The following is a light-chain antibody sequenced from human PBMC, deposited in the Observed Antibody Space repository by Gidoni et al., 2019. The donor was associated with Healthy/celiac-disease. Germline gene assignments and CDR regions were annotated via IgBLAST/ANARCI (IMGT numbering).Light chain of an antibody. CDR2: AAS. CDR3: QQSYSTPLT. V-gene: IGKV1-39*01. CDR1: QSISSY. Sequence: DTQMTQSPSSLSASVGDRVTITCRASQSISSYLNWYQQKPGKAPKLLIYAASSLQSGVPSSFSGSGSGTDFTLTISSLQPEDFATYYCQQSYSTPLTFGGGTKVEI. J-gene: IGKJ4*01.